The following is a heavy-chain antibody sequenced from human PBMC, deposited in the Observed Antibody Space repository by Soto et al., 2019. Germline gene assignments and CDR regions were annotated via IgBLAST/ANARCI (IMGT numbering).Heavy chain of an antibody. CDR1: GFTFKNYD. CDR2: ISGSGAIT. V-gene: IGHV3-23*01. D-gene: IGHD3-9*01. Sequence: EVQLLESGGGLVQPGGPLRLSCVASGFTFKNYDMRWVRQAPGKGLEWVSGISGSGAITYYADSVRGRFTISRDNSKNTLYLQLNSLGAEDTAIYYCAKDRQFRSYYESAGHYNNWGQGTLVTVSS. CDR3: AKDRQFRSYYESAGHYNN. J-gene: IGHJ4*02.